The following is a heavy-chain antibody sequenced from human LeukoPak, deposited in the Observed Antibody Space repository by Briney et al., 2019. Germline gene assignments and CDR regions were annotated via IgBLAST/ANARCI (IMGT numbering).Heavy chain of an antibody. J-gene: IGHJ4*02. D-gene: IGHD5-12*01. V-gene: IGHV3-66*01. CDR2: ISTGGTT. Sequence: GGSLRLSCAASGFTISSNYMNWVRQAPGKGLEWVSVISTGGTTYYANSVQGRFTISRDYSKNTLYLEMNNLTAEDTAVYYCARVSGYSGYDTLDYWGQGALVTVS. CDR3: ARVSGYSGYDTLDY. CDR1: GFTISSNY.